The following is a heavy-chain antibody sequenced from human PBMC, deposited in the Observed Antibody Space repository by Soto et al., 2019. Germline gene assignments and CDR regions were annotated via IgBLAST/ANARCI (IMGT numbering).Heavy chain of an antibody. Sequence: EVQILESGGGSVQPGGSLRLSCAASGFTFSSAAMNWVRQAPGKGLEWVSIISGSDARTYYADSVKGRFAISRDNSKNTLYLDMNSLRAEDTAVYYCAKSLNINWKNWFDPWGQGTLVTVSS. CDR2: ISGSDART. CDR1: GFTFSSAA. J-gene: IGHJ5*02. D-gene: IGHD1-1*01. CDR3: AKSLNINWKNWFDP. V-gene: IGHV3-23*01.